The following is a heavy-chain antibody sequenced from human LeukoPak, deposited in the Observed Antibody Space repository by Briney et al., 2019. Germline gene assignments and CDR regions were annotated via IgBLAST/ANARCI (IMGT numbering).Heavy chain of an antibody. V-gene: IGHV4-34*01. CDR1: GGSFSGYY. Sequence: PSETLSLTCAVYGGSFSGYYWSWIRQPPGKGLEWIGEINHSGSTNYNPSLKSRVTISVDTSKNQFSLKLSSVTAADTAVYYCARGSYDFWSGYYFDAFDIWGQGTMVTVSS. J-gene: IGHJ3*02. CDR3: ARGSYDFWSGYYFDAFDI. D-gene: IGHD3-3*01. CDR2: INHSGST.